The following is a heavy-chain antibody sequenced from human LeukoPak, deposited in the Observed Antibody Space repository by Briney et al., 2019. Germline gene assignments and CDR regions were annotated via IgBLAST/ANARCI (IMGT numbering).Heavy chain of an antibody. CDR1: EYTFTGYY. D-gene: IGHD5-12*01. J-gene: IGHJ5*02. CDR3: ARDNLGGYERGLFDP. Sequence: ASVKVSCKASEYTFTGYYMYWVRQAPGQGLEWMGWINPNSGGTNYAQKFQGRVTMTRDTSISTAYMELSRLRSDDTAVYYCARDNLGGYERGLFDPWGQGTLVTVSS. CDR2: INPNSGGT. V-gene: IGHV1-2*02.